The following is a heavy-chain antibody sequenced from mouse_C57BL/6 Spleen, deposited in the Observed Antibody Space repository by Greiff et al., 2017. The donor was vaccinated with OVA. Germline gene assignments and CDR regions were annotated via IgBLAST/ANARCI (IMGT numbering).Heavy chain of an antibody. Sequence: VQLQQPGTELVKPGASVKLSCTASGYTFTSYWMHWVKQRPGQGLEWIGYINPSNGGTNYTEKFKRHATLTVDKSSITAYMQLSSLTSEVSAVTYCARSHYYGSSFDYWGQGTTLTVSS. D-gene: IGHD1-1*01. CDR2: INPSNGGT. CDR3: ARSHYYGSSFDY. CDR1: GYTFTSYW. J-gene: IGHJ2*01. V-gene: IGHV1-53*01.